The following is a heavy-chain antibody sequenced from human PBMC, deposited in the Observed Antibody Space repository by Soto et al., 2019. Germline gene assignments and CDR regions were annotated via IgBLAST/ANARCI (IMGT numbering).Heavy chain of an antibody. CDR2: ISSSSSVI. CDR1: GFILSDCA. CDR3: ARDLSWGSNWYYYMDV. V-gene: IGHV3-48*01. Sequence: EVQLVECGGGLVQPGGPLRLSCATSGFILSDCAMNWVRQAPGKGLEWVSYISSSSSVIDYADSVKGRFTVSRDNARNSLYLQMSSLRAEHTAVYYCARDLSWGSNWYYYMDVWGKGTTVTVSS. J-gene: IGHJ6*03. D-gene: IGHD7-27*01.